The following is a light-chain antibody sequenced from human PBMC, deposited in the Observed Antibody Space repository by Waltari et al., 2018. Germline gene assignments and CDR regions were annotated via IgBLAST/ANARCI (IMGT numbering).Light chain of an antibody. V-gene: IGLV3-1*01. J-gene: IGLJ2*01. Sequence: SYELTQPPSVSVSPGQTASITCSGDKLGDKYVAGYQLKPGQSPVLVIYQDSQRHSGIPERFSGSTSGNTATLTISGTQAMDEADYSCQAWDSSTVVFGGGTKLTVL. CDR1: KLGDKY. CDR3: QAWDSSTVV. CDR2: QDS.